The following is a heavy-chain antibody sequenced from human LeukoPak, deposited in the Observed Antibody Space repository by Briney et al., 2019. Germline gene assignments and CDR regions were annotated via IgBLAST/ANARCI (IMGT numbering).Heavy chain of an antibody. D-gene: IGHD3-10*01. V-gene: IGHV1-18*01. J-gene: IGHJ4*02. CDR1: GFTFISYG. CDR3: SVWFGELSH. CDR2: ISAYNNKT. Sequence: GASVKVSCKTYGFTFISYGITWVRRAPGQGLEWMGWISAYNNKTKYGQKFQGRFTMTTDASTDTAHMELRSLTSDDTAIYYCSVWFGELSHWGQGTLVTVSS.